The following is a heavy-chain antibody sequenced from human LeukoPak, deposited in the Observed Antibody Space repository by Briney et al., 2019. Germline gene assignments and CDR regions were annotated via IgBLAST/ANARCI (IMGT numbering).Heavy chain of an antibody. J-gene: IGHJ6*02. CDR2: IWYDGSNK. Sequence: GRSLRLSCAASGFTFSSYGMHWVRQAPGKGLEWVAVIWYDGSNKYYADSVKGRFTISRDNSKNTLYLQMNSLGAEDTAMYYCVRPPSHVGYSYGPYGMDVWGQGTTVTVSS. V-gene: IGHV3-33*01. CDR1: GFTFSSYG. CDR3: VRPPSHVGYSYGPYGMDV. D-gene: IGHD5-18*01.